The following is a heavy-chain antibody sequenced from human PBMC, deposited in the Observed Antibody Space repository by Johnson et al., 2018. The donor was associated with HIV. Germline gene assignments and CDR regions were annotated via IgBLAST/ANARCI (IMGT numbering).Heavy chain of an antibody. CDR2: IKHDGSEK. Sequence: VQLVESGGGLVQPGGSLRLSCAASGFTFSSYWMSWVRQAPGKGLELVANIKHDGSEKYYVDSVKGRFTISRDNAKNSLYLQMNSLRAEDTAVYYCARKNGRWLQDGAFDIWGQGTMVTVSS. J-gene: IGHJ3*02. V-gene: IGHV3-7*05. CDR1: GFTFSSYW. D-gene: IGHD5-24*01. CDR3: ARKNGRWLQDGAFDI.